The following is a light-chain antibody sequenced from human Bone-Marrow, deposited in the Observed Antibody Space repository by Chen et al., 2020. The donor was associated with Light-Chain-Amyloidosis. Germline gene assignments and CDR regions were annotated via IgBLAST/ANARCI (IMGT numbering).Light chain of an antibody. Sequence: SYELTQPPSVSVSPGQTARITCSGDDLPTKYAYWYQQKPGQAPVLVIHRDTERHSGISVRFSGSSSGTTATLTISGVQAEDGADYHCQSADSSGTYEVIFGGGTKLTVL. J-gene: IGLJ2*01. V-gene: IGLV3-25*03. CDR2: RDT. CDR1: DLPTKY. CDR3: QSADSSGTYEVI.